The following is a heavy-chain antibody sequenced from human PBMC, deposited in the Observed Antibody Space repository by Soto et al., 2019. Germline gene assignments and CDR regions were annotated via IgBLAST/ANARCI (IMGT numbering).Heavy chain of an antibody. CDR1: GFSFSSYE. J-gene: IGHJ4*02. CDR3: ARDGYSGYDFDY. D-gene: IGHD5-12*01. Sequence: EVQVVESGGGFVQPGGSLRLSCAASGFSFSSYEMNWVRQAPGKGLEWVSYISTSVATMSYADSVKGRFTISRDNAKNSLYLQMNSLRAEDTAVYYCARDGYSGYDFDYWGQGTLVTVSS. V-gene: IGHV3-48*03. CDR2: ISTSVATM.